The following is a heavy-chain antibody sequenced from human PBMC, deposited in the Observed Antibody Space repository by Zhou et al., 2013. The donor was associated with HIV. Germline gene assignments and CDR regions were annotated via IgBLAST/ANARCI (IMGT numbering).Heavy chain of an antibody. D-gene: IGHD3-22*01. CDR1: GGTFSNSA. CDR3: ARCYYDNSGCDY. CDR2: IIPKFGTA. V-gene: IGHV1-69*12. Sequence: QVQLVQSGAEVKKPGSSVKVSCKASGGTFSNSAISWVRQAPGQGLEWMGGIIPKFGTANYAQKFQGRVAITAAESTTTAYMELSSLRPEDTAVYYCARCYYDNSGCDYWGQGTLVTVSS. J-gene: IGHJ4*02.